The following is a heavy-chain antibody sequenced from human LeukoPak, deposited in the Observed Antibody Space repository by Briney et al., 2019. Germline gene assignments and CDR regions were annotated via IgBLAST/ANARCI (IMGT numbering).Heavy chain of an antibody. Sequence: GGSLRLSCAASGFSLSGYWMHWVRQAPGKGLVWVSRISPEGSGTTYADSVKGRFTISRDNAKNTLYLQMNSLRDEHAAVYHCTRVQAGRSGLMDVWGRGTTVTVSS. CDR2: ISPEGSGT. CDR3: TRVQAGRSGLMDV. V-gene: IGHV3-74*01. D-gene: IGHD2-8*02. CDR1: GFSLSGYW. J-gene: IGHJ6*02.